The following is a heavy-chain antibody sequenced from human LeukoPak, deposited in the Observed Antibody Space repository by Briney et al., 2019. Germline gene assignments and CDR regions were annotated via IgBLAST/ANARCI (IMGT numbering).Heavy chain of an antibody. CDR1: GFTFSSYE. CDR2: ISSSGSTI. CDR3: AELGITMIGGV. D-gene: IGHD3-10*02. J-gene: IGHJ6*04. V-gene: IGHV3-48*03. Sequence: GGSLRLSCAASGFTFSSYEMNWVRQAPGKGLEWVSYISSSGSTIYYADSVKGRFTISRDNAKNSLYLQMNSLRAEDTAVYYCAELGITMIGGVWGKGTTVIVSA.